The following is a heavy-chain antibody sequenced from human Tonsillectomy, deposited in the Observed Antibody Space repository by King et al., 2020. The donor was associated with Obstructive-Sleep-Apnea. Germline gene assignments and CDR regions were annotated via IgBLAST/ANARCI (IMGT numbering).Heavy chain of an antibody. J-gene: IGHJ4*02. Sequence: QLQESGPGLMKPSETLTLTCTVSGGSITGFYWSWIRQAPGKGLEWIGYIYTNGNTNYNPSLKSRVTISVDTSKNQFSLRLSSVTAADTAVYYCARLPLRSEPSLDYWGQGTLVTVAA. V-gene: IGHV4-4*08. CDR1: GGSITGFY. CDR2: IYTNGNT. CDR3: ARLPLRSEPSLDY.